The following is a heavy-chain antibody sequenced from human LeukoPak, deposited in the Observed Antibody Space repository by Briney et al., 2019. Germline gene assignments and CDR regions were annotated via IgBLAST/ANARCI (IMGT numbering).Heavy chain of an antibody. CDR3: ARRMTTVGYFDY. J-gene: IGHJ4*02. CDR1: GGSISGYY. V-gene: IGHV4-59*08. D-gene: IGHD4-11*01. Sequence: PSETLSLTCTVSGGSISGYYWNWIRQTPGKGLKWIGYIYYSGSTKYNPSLKSRVTKSVDTSKNQFSLNLSSVTAADTAVYYCARRMTTVGYFDYWGQGTLVTVSS. CDR2: IYYSGST.